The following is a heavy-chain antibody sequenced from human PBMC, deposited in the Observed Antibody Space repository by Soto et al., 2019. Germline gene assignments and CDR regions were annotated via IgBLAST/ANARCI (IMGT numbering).Heavy chain of an antibody. CDR2: IDYNGVT. J-gene: IGHJ5*02. V-gene: IGHV4-39*01. CDR1: GGSIYTNDYY. Sequence: SESLSLTCTVSGGSIYTNDYYWGWIPPPQGRGLEWIGNIDYNGVTYYNRSLKSRVSISRDTSKNQFSLRLTSVTAADTAQYHCGKVVTGANAQTDPDAWGPGTRVTVSS. D-gene: IGHD2-21*02. CDR3: GKVVTGANAQTDPDA.